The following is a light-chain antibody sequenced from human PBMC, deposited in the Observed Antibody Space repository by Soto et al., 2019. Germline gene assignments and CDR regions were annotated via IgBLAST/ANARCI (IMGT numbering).Light chain of an antibody. V-gene: IGKV1-39*01. Sequence: IQMTDATSSRSASGGARVTTTXXSSQSISTYLNWYQQKPGKAPNLLIYTTSNLESGVPSRFSGSGSGTDFTLTINSLQPEDFATYFCQQSYSRPRTFDQGTKVDIK. CDR3: QQSYSRPRT. CDR1: QSISTY. CDR2: TTS. J-gene: IGKJ1*01.